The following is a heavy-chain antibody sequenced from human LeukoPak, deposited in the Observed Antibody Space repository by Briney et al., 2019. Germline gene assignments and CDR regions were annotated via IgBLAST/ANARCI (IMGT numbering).Heavy chain of an antibody. Sequence: SETLSLTCTVSAGSISSYYWSWILQPPGKGLEWIGYIYYSGSTSYNPSLKSRVTISVDTSKNQFSLKLSSVTAADTAVYYCARPLTGTTLIFDYWGQGTLVTVSS. CDR3: ARPLTGTTLIFDY. V-gene: IGHV4-59*01. CDR1: AGSISSYY. CDR2: IYYSGST. D-gene: IGHD1-7*01. J-gene: IGHJ4*02.